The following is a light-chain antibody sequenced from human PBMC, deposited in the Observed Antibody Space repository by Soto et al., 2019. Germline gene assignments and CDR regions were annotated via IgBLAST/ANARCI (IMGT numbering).Light chain of an antibody. J-gene: IGKJ1*01. CDR3: QQLNSYPRT. CDR2: AAS. CDR1: QGISSY. Sequence: DIQMTQSPSTLSASVGDRVTIPCRASQGISSYLAWYQQKPGKAPKLLIYAASTLQSGVPSRFSGSGSGTDFTLTISSLQPEDFVTYYCQQLNSYPRTFGQGTKVDIK. V-gene: IGKV1-9*01.